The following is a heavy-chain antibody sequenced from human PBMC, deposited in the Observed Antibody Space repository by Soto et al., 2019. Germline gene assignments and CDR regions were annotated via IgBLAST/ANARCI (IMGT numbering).Heavy chain of an antibody. CDR2: INGDTTYT. Sequence: QVQLVESGGGLVKPDGSLRLSCTASGFTFSDYYMAWIRQTPGKGLEWVSFINGDTTYTKYADSMKGRFTISSDNAKNPLYLRVNSLRAEDTAISYCARATGSHLIFRRFDLWGRGTLVTVSS. D-gene: IGHD1-26*01. V-gene: IGHV3-11*05. CDR3: ARATGSHLIFRRFDL. CDR1: GFTFSDYY. J-gene: IGHJ2*01.